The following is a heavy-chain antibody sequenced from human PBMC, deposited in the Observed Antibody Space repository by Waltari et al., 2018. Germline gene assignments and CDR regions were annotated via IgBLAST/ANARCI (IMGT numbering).Heavy chain of an antibody. CDR2: IYHSGST. Sequence: QVQLQESGPGLVKPSETLSLTCAVSGYSISSGYYWGWIRQPPGKGLEWIGSIYHSGSTYYNPSLKSRVTISVDTSKNQFSLKLSSVTAADTAVYYCAAVEATGGSIDYWGQGTLVTVSS. J-gene: IGHJ4*02. V-gene: IGHV4-38-2*01. D-gene: IGHD1-26*01. CDR1: GYSISSGYY. CDR3: AAVEATGGSIDY.